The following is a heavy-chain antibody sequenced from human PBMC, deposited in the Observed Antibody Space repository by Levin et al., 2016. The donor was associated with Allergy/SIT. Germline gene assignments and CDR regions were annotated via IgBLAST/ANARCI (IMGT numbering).Heavy chain of an antibody. Sequence: GESLKISCAASGFSFSGFSMNWVRQSPGKGLEWVSYISSNSATIYYADFVKGRFTISRDNAENSLFLQMNSLRVEDTAVYYCAREFNVFHIWGQGTVVTVSS. CDR1: GFSFSGFS. V-gene: IGHV3-48*01. CDR3: AREFNVFHI. CDR2: ISSNSATI. J-gene: IGHJ3*02.